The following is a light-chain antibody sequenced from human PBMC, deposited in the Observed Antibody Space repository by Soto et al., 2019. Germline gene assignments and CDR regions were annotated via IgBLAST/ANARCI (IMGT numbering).Light chain of an antibody. V-gene: IGKV1-5*03. CDR2: KAS. J-gene: IGKJ1*01. CDR1: QTISSW. Sequence: DIQMTQSPSTLSGSVGDRFTITCRASQTISSWLDCYQQKPGKAPKPLIYKASTLKSGVPSRFSGSGSGTEFTLTISSLQPDDFATYYCQHYNSYSEAFGQGTKVDI. CDR3: QHYNSYSEA.